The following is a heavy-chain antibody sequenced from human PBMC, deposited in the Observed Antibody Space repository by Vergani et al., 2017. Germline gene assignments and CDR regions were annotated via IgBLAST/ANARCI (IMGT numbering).Heavy chain of an antibody. D-gene: IGHD6-13*01. CDR3: ARDPLYSTTWPFLLLDMDV. J-gene: IGHJ6*02. CDR1: GGPISSGSYY. CDR2: FYTGGGT. Sequence: QVQLQESGPGLVRPSQTLSLTCTVSGGPISSGSYYWSWFRQPAGKGLEWIGRFYTGGGTSYTPSLKSRVTISVDTSKNQFSRQLSSVTAADTAVYYCARDPLYSTTWPFLLLDMDVWGQGTTVTVSS. V-gene: IGHV4-61*02.